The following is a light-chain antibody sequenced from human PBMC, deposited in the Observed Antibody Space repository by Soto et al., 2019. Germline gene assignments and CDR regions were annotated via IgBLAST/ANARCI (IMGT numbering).Light chain of an antibody. J-gene: IGKJ1*01. Sequence: EILLTQSPSTLSLSPGERATLSCRASQSVSSYLAWYQQKPGQAPRLLIYDASNRATGIPARFSGSGSGTDFTLTISSLVPEDFAVYYCQQRSHWPPWTFGQGTKVDI. CDR1: QSVSSY. CDR2: DAS. V-gene: IGKV3-11*01. CDR3: QQRSHWPPWT.